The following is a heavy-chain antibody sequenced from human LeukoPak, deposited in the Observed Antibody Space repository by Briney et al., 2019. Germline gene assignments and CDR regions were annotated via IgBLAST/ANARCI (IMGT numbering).Heavy chain of an antibody. D-gene: IGHD6-19*01. V-gene: IGHV3-74*01. CDR3: VRGSNGWSGFDF. Sequence: PGGSLRLSCAASGFTFSNYWMYWVRQAPGKGLVWVSRIKYDGTSTDYADSVKGRFTISGDNAKNTLYLQMNSLRAEDTAIYYCVRGSNGWSGFDFWGQGTLVTVSS. J-gene: IGHJ4*02. CDR2: IKYDGTST. CDR1: GFTFSNYW.